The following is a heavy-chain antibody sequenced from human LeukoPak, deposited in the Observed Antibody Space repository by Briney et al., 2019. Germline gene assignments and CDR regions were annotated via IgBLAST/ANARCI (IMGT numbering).Heavy chain of an antibody. Sequence: GGSLRLSCAASGFTFSNYWMSWVRQAPGKGLEWLANINQDGSEMYYVDSVKGRFTISRDNGKNSLYLQINSLRADDTAVYYCAKGFSSLATFFDYWGQGTLVTVSS. CDR1: GFTFSNYW. D-gene: IGHD2-2*01. J-gene: IGHJ4*02. V-gene: IGHV3-7*01. CDR3: AKGFSSLATFFDY. CDR2: INQDGSEM.